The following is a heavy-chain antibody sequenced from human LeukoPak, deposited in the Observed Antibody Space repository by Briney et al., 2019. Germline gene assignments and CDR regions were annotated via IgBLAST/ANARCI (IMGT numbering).Heavy chain of an antibody. CDR1: GFSLTTSGVS. Sequence: SGPTVVKPTQTLTLTCSFSGFSLTTSGVSVGWIRQPPGKALEWLALIYWNNDKRYSPSLKRRLTITKDASKNQVVLRMTNMDPVDTGTYFCAHSNNRKDWFDPWGQGTLVTVSS. D-gene: IGHD1-1*01. V-gene: IGHV2-5*01. CDR2: IYWNNDK. CDR3: AHSNNRKDWFDP. J-gene: IGHJ5*02.